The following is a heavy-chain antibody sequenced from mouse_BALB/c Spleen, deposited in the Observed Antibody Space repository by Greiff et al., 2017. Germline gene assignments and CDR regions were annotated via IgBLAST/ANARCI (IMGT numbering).Heavy chain of an antibody. CDR1: GYAFSSYW. Sequence: QVQLQQSGAELVRPGSSVKISCKASGYAFSSYWMNWVKQRPGQGLEWIGQIYPGDGDTNYTGKFKGKATLTADKSSSTAYMQLSSLTSEDSAVYFCARYGNSYYYAMDYWGQGTSVTVSS. CDR3: ARYGNSYYYAMDY. D-gene: IGHD2-1*01. V-gene: IGHV1-80*01. J-gene: IGHJ4*01. CDR2: IYPGDGDT.